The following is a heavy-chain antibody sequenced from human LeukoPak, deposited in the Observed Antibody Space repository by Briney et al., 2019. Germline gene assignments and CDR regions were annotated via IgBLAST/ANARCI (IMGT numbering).Heavy chain of an antibody. D-gene: IGHD2-2*01. Sequence: ASVKVSCKASGYTFTSYYMHWVRQAPGQGLEWMGIINPSGGSTSYAQKFQGRVTMTRDTSTSTVYVELSSLRSEDTAVYYCARGHCSSTSCYGFGAFDIWGQGTMVTVSS. CDR1: GYTFTSYY. J-gene: IGHJ3*02. V-gene: IGHV1-46*01. CDR2: INPSGGST. CDR3: ARGHCSSTSCYGFGAFDI.